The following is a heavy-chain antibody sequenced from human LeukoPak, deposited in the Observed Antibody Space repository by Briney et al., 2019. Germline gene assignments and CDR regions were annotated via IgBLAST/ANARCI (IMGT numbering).Heavy chain of an antibody. D-gene: IGHD2/OR15-2a*01. CDR2: INPNSGGT. V-gene: IGHV1-2*02. CDR3: ARLGPFEGTI. Sequence: GASVKVSCKASGYTFIDYNMHWVRQAPGQGLEWMGWINPNSGGTNYAQKFQGRVTMTRDTSISTAYMELSSLRYDDTAVYYCARLGPFEGTIWGQGTLVTVSS. CDR1: GYTFIDYN. J-gene: IGHJ4*02.